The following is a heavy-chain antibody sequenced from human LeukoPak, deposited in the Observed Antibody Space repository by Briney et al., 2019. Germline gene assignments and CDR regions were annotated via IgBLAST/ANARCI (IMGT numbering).Heavy chain of an antibody. J-gene: IGHJ4*02. CDR2: INHSGST. Sequence: SETLSLTCAVYGGSFSGYYRSWIRQPPGKGLEWIGEINHSGSTNYNPSLKSRVTISVDTSKNQFSLKLSSVTAADTAVYYCARLEMATGGFDYWGQGTLVTVSS. CDR3: ARLEMATGGFDY. D-gene: IGHD5-24*01. CDR1: GGSFSGYY. V-gene: IGHV4-34*01.